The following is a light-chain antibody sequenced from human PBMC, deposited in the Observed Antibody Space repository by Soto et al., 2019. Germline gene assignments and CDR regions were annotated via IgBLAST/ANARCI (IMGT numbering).Light chain of an antibody. J-gene: IGKJ1*01. Sequence: DIQMTQSPSTLSASVGDRVTITCRASQSISSWLAWYQQKPGKAPKLLIYKASSLESGVPSRFSGSGSGTEFTLTISSLQPDAFATYYCQQYNEYPWTFGQGTKVEIK. CDR1: QSISSW. V-gene: IGKV1-5*03. CDR3: QQYNEYPWT. CDR2: KAS.